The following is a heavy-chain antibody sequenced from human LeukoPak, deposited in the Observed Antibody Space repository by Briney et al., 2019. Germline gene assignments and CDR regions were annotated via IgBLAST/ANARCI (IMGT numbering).Heavy chain of an antibody. Sequence: ASVKVSCKASGGTFSSYAISWMRQAPGQGLEWMGGIIPIFHTANYAQKFQGRVTITADDSTSTAYMELSSLRSEDTAVYYCARNLGSRDGYNPPNLFDNWGQGTLVTVSS. D-gene: IGHD5-24*01. CDR1: GGTFSSYA. V-gene: IGHV1-69*13. CDR2: IIPIFHTA. CDR3: ARNLGSRDGYNPPNLFDN. J-gene: IGHJ4*02.